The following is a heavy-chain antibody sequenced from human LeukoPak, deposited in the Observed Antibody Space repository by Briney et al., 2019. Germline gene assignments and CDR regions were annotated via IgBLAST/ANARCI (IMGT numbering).Heavy chain of an antibody. CDR2: IKQDGSEK. J-gene: IGHJ4*02. Sequence: GGSLRLSCAASGFTFGSYWMSWVRQAPGKGLEWVANIKQDGSEKYYVDSVKGRFTISRDNAKNSLYLQMNSLRAEDTAVYYCARVQWLDYFDYWGQGTLVTVSS. V-gene: IGHV3-7*01. D-gene: IGHD6-19*01. CDR3: ARVQWLDYFDY. CDR1: GFTFGSYW.